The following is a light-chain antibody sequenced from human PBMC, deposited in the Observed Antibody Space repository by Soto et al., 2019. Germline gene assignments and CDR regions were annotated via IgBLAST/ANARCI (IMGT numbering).Light chain of an antibody. CDR1: QSIRYY. J-gene: IGKJ1*01. Sequence: DRELISAAATPSKSVGDRVTITCRASQSIRYYLAWYQQMPGKAPKLLIYGASSLQSGVPSRFSGSGSGTEFTLTISSLQPDDFATYFCQHHNSYSQTFGQGTKVDIK. V-gene: IGKV1-5*01. CDR2: GAS. CDR3: QHHNSYSQT.